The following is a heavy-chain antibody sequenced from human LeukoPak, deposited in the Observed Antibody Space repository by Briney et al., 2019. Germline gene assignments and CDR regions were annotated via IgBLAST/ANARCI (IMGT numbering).Heavy chain of an antibody. D-gene: IGHD3-22*01. CDR2: ISYDGSYK. V-gene: IGHV3-30*04. Sequence: GGSLRLSCAASGFTFNTYAIHWVRQATGKGLEWVAVISYDGSYKYYADSVKGRFTIPRDNSKNTLYLQMNSLRAEDTAVYYCARDLLSVDYDSSGYYGWYFDLWGRGTLVTVSP. CDR1: GFTFNTYA. J-gene: IGHJ2*01. CDR3: ARDLLSVDYDSSGYYGWYFDL.